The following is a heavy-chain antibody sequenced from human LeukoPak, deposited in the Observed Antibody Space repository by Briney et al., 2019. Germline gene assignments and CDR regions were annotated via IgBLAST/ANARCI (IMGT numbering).Heavy chain of an antibody. V-gene: IGHV4-30-4*08. Sequence: PSETLSLTCTVSGGSISNGDYYWSWIRQPPGKGLEWIGYIYYSGSTYYDPSLKSRVTISIDTSKNQFSLKLSSVTAADTAVYYCARVGRELGVAWFDPRGQGTLVTVSS. CDR2: IYYSGST. J-gene: IGHJ5*02. D-gene: IGHD1-26*01. CDR1: GGSISNGDYY. CDR3: ARVGRELGVAWFDP.